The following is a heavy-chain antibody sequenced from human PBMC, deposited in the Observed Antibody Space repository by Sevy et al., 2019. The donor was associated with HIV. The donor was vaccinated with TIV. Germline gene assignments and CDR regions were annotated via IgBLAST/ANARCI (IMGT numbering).Heavy chain of an antibody. Sequence: GESLKISCTGSGYSFTSYWIGWVRQMPGKGLEWMGIIYPGDSDTKYSPSFQGQVTISADGSMNPAYLQWSSLKASDTAMYYCAGSYSTSWYGATYFDYWGQGTLVTVSS. J-gene: IGHJ4*02. CDR2: IYPGDSDT. CDR3: AGSYSTSWYGATYFDY. CDR1: GYSFTSYW. D-gene: IGHD6-13*01. V-gene: IGHV5-51*01.